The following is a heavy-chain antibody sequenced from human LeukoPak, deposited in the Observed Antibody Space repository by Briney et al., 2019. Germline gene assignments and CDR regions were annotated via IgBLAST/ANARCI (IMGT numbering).Heavy chain of an antibody. CDR3: ARPAGRDYYDSSGYVLY. J-gene: IGHJ4*02. CDR2: ISAYNGNT. V-gene: IGHV1-18*01. Sequence: ASVKVSCKASGYTFTSYSINWVRQAPGQGLEWMGRISAYNGNTDYAQKFQGRVTVTTDTSTSTAYMELGSLRLDDTAVYYCARPAGRDYYDSSGYVLYWGQGTRVTVSS. D-gene: IGHD3-22*01. CDR1: GYTFTSYS.